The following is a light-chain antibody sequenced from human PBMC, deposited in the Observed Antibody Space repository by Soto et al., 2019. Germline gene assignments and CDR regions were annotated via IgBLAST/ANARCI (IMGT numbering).Light chain of an antibody. CDR2: DAS. Sequence: EIVLTQSPATLSLSPGERATLSCRASQGVSSYLAWYQQKPGQAPRLLIYDASNRATGIPARFSGSGPGTDFTLTISSLEPEDFAVYYCQQNGSSPSWTFGQGTKVDIK. CDR3: QQNGSSPSWT. J-gene: IGKJ1*01. CDR1: QGVSSY. V-gene: IGKV3D-11*01.